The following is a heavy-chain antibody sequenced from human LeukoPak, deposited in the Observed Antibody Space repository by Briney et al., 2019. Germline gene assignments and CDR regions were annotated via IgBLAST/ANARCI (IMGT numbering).Heavy chain of an antibody. CDR1: GYTFTGYY. CDR3: ARDRSGSYHSFDY. Sequence: ASVKVSCKASGYTFTGYYIHWVRQAPGLGLEWMGWINPNSGATNYAQKFQGRVTMTRDTSISTAYMEVSRLRSDDTAVYYCARDRSGSYHSFDYWGQGTLVTVSS. J-gene: IGHJ4*02. V-gene: IGHV1-2*02. D-gene: IGHD1-26*01. CDR2: INPNSGAT.